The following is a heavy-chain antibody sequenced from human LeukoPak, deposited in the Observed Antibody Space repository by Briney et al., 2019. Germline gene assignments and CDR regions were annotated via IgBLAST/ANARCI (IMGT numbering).Heavy chain of an antibody. CDR2: INPNSGGT. Sequence: ASVKVSCKASGYTFTGYYMHWVRQAPGQGLEWMGWINPNSGGTNYAQKFQGRVTMTRDTSISTAYMELSRLRSDDTAVYYCARGPPPYNWNYLFPSRYWGQGTLVTVSS. CDR1: GYTFTGYY. J-gene: IGHJ4*02. D-gene: IGHD1-7*01. V-gene: IGHV1-2*02. CDR3: ARGPPPYNWNYLFPSRY.